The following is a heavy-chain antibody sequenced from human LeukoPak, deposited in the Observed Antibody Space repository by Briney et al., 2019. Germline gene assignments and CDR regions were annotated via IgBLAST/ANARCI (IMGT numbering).Heavy chain of an antibody. CDR2: IYYSGST. V-gene: IGHV4-59*01. J-gene: IGHJ3*02. CDR3: ARGDIVVVPAAGDAFDI. D-gene: IGHD2-2*01. Sequence: PSETLSLTCTVSGGSISSYYWSWIRQPPGKGLEWIGYIYYSGSTNYNPSLKSRVTISVDTSKNQFSLKLSSVTAADTAVYYCARGDIVVVPAAGDAFDIWGQGTMVTVSP. CDR1: GGSISSYY.